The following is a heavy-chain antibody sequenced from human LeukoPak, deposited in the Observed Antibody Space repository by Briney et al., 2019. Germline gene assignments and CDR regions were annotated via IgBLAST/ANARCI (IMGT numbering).Heavy chain of an antibody. CDR3: AGPPQAGPFDX. Sequence: PGGSLRLSCAASGFIFSNYWMTWVRQAPGKGLEWVANIKPDGSEAHYVDSLKGRFAISRDNAKNSLYLQMNSLRAEDTAVYYCAGPPQAGPFDXXGQXTLVTV. V-gene: IGHV3-7*03. D-gene: IGHD6-19*01. CDR1: GFIFSNYW. CDR2: IKPDGSEA. J-gene: IGHJ4*02.